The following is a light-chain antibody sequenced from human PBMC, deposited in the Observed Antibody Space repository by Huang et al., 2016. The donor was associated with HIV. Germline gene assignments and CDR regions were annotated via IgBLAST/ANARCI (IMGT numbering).Light chain of an antibody. CDR3: QQYHIWPKT. J-gene: IGKJ1*01. V-gene: IGKV3-15*01. Sequence: EIVMTQSPATLSVSPGERATLSCRASQSVSSNLAWYQQKPGQAPRVLLSGASTRATGIPARVSGRGSGTEFTLTISSLQSEDIAVYYCQQYHIWPKTFGQGTKVEIK. CDR2: GAS. CDR1: QSVSSN.